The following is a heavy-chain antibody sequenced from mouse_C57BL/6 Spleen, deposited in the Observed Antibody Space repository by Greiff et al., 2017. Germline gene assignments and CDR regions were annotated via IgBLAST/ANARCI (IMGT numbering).Heavy chain of an antibody. CDR3: ARSDSSGPFDY. J-gene: IGHJ2*01. Sequence: VQLQQPGAELVMPGASVTLSCKASGYTFTSYWMHWVKQRPGQGLEWIGEIDTSDSYTNYNQQFKGKSTLTVDKSSSTAYMQLRSLTSEDSAVNYCARSDSSGPFDYWGQGTTLTVSS. CDR1: GYTFTSYW. V-gene: IGHV1-69*01. CDR2: IDTSDSYT. D-gene: IGHD3-2*02.